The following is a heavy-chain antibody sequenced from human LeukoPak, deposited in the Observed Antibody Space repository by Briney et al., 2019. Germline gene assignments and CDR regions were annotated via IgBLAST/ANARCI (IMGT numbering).Heavy chain of an antibody. Sequence: ASVKVSCKASGGTFSSYAISWVRQAPGQGLEWMGRIIPILGIANYAQKFQGRVTITADKSTSTAYMEMSSLRSEDTAVYYCARSYGDYVGSAFDMWGQGTMVTVSS. V-gene: IGHV1-69*04. CDR3: ARSYGDYVGSAFDM. CDR2: IIPILGIA. D-gene: IGHD4-17*01. CDR1: GGTFSSYA. J-gene: IGHJ3*02.